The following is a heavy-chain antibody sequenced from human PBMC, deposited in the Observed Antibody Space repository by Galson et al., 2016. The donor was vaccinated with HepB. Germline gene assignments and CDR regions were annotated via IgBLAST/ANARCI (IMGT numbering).Heavy chain of an antibody. V-gene: IGHV5-51*01. CDR3: ASSLIVGATGGAFDI. CDR2: IYPGDSDI. CDR1: GYRFTSQW. J-gene: IGHJ3*02. Sequence: QSGAEVKEPGESLKISCKGSGYRFTSQWVGWVRQMPGKGLEWMGIIYPGDSDIRYSPSFQGQVTISVDKSISTAYLQWASLKASDTAMYFCASSLIVGATGGAFDIWGPGTRVTVSP. D-gene: IGHD1-26*01.